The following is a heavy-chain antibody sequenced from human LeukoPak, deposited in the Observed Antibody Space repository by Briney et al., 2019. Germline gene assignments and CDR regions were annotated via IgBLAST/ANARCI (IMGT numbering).Heavy chain of an antibody. D-gene: IGHD6-19*01. V-gene: IGHV4-39*01. CDR2: IYYDGST. J-gene: IGHJ4*02. CDR3: ARKVAGSSAFDY. Sequence: SETLSLTCTVSGGSISSGGYYWSWIRQPPGKGLEWVGNIYYDGSTYYNPSLKSRVTISIDTSKNQFSLKVSSVIAADTAVYYCARKVAGSSAFDYWGQGTLVTVSS. CDR1: GGSISSGGYY.